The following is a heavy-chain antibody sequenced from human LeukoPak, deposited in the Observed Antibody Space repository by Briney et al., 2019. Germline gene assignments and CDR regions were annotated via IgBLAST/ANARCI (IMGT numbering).Heavy chain of an antibody. CDR3: ARVSHILRGYCSSTGYRELFFDC. CDR1: GGSFSGYY. V-gene: IGHV4-34*01. D-gene: IGHD2-2*01. CDR2: INHSGST. J-gene: IGHJ4*02. Sequence: SETLSLTCAVYGGSFSGYYWRWIRQAPGEGLGWIGEINHSGSTYHIPSLKRRVTISVDRSKNQFSLTLSSVPAAGAPVYYCARVSHILRGYCSSTGYRELFFDCWGQGSLVTASS.